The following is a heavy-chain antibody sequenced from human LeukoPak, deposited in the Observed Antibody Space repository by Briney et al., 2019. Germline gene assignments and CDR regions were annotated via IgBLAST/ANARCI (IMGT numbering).Heavy chain of an antibody. V-gene: IGHV1-46*01. CDR2: INPSGGST. CDR3: ARDPTSHGAFDI. Sequence: ASVKVSCKASGYTFTSYYMHWVRQAPGQGLEWMGIINPSGGSTSYAQKFQGRVTMTRDMFTSTVYMELSSLRSEDTAVYYCARDPTSHGAFDIWGQGTMVTVSS. J-gene: IGHJ3*02. CDR1: GYTFTSYY. D-gene: IGHD6-6*01.